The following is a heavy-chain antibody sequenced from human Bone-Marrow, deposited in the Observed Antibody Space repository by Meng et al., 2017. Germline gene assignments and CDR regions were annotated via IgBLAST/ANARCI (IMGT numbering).Heavy chain of an antibody. CDR2: IHYSGST. CDR3: ARDEDISAAGKLFGDY. D-gene: IGHD6-25*01. J-gene: IGHJ4*02. V-gene: IGHV4-59*01. CDR1: GGSISGYY. Sequence: SETLSLTCTVSGGSISGYYWSWIRQPPGKGLEWIGYIHYSGSTNYNPSLKTRVAISVDTSKNQFSLKLSSVTAADTAMYYCARDEDISAAGKLFGDYWGQGTLVTVSS.